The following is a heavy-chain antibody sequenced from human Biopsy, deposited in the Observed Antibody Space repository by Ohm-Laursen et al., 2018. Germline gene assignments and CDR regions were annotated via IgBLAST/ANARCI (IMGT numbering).Heavy chain of an antibody. V-gene: IGHV4-34*08. D-gene: IGHD2-15*01. J-gene: IGHJ4*02. CDR2: INQAGTN. Sequence: TLSLTCAVFGNTFSDYHWSCIRQPPGQGLVWTGKINQAGTNNYNPSLKSRVSTSADASKYKFSLGLSSVTAADTAVYLCGNEVHGRDYWGLGAQVTVSS. CDR3: GNEVHGRDY. CDR1: GNTFSDYH.